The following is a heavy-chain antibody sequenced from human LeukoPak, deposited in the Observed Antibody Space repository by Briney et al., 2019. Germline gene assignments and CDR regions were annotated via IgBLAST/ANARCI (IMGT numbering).Heavy chain of an antibody. Sequence: PGGPLKLSCEPSGFTFTSYAMTWFRQAPGKGLNWVSPISGSGGSTYYADSVKGRFTISRDNSKNTLYLQMNSLRAEDTAVYYCAKSLRLGPAYYFDYWGQGTLVTVSS. CDR2: ISGSGGST. CDR3: AKSLRLGPAYYFDY. V-gene: IGHV3-23*01. D-gene: IGHD3-16*01. J-gene: IGHJ4*02. CDR1: GFTFTSYA.